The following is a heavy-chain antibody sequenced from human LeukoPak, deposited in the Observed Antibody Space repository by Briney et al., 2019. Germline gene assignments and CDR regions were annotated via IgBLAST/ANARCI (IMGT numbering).Heavy chain of an antibody. D-gene: IGHD2-15*01. CDR2: IYYSGST. J-gene: IGHJ5*02. V-gene: IGHV4-31*03. CDR1: GGSISSGGYY. CDR3: AAQDVNWFDP. Sequence: KSSQTLSLTCTVSGGSISSGGYYWSWIRQHPGKGLEWIGYIYYSGSTYYNPSLKSRVTISVDTSENQFSLKLSSVTAADTAVYYCAAQDVNWFDPWGQGTLVTVSS.